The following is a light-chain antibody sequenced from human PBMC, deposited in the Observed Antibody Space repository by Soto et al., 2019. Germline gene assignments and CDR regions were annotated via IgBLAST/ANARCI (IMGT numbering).Light chain of an antibody. Sequence: EIVLTQSPATLSWSPGEGATLSCRASPSVTNFLAWYQQKPGQAPRLLIYGAFNRATGIPARFSGSGSGTDFTLTISSLEPEDSAVYSCQQRNVWPPVTFGQGTRLEIK. J-gene: IGKJ5*01. CDR3: QQRNVWPPVT. V-gene: IGKV3-11*01. CDR1: PSVTNF. CDR2: GAF.